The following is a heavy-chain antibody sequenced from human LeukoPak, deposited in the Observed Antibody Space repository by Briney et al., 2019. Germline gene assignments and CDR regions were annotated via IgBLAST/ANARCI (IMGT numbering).Heavy chain of an antibody. V-gene: IGHV4-59*12. CDR2: IYYSGTT. CDR1: GGSISSYY. Sequence: SETLSLTCTVSGGSISSYYWSWIRQPPGKGLEWIGNIYYSGTTNYNPSLKSRVTISVDTSKNQFSLKLSSVTAADTAVYYCARAQTYYYDSSGYYVLDYWGQGTLVTVSS. CDR3: ARAQTYYYDSSGYYVLDY. J-gene: IGHJ4*02. D-gene: IGHD3-22*01.